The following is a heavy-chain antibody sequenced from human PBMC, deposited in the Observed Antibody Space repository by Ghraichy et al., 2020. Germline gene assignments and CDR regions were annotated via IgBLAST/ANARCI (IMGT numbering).Heavy chain of an antibody. CDR3: ARGGLANIWYAFHI. CDR2: TYYRSKWSY. D-gene: IGHD3-10*01. J-gene: IGHJ3*02. Sequence: SQTLSLTCAISGDSVSSNRAAWNWIRPSPSRGLEWLGRTYYRSKWSYDYAVSVNSRITINADTSKNQFSLQLNSVTPDDTAVYYCARGGLANIWYAFHIWGQGTMVTVSS. V-gene: IGHV6-1*01. CDR1: GDSVSSNRAA.